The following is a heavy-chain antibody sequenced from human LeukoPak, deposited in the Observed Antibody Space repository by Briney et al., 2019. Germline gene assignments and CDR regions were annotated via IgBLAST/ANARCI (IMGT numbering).Heavy chain of an antibody. CDR2: IIPIFGTA. V-gene: IGHV1-69*13. CDR3: ARVVTIFGVVRETFDY. CDR1: GGTFSSYA. D-gene: IGHD3-3*01. Sequence: SVKVSCKASGGTFSSYAISWVRQAPGQGLEWMGGIIPIFGTANYAQKFQGRVTITADESTSTAYMELSSLRSEDTAVYYCARVVTIFGVVRETFDYWGQGTLVTVSS. J-gene: IGHJ4*02.